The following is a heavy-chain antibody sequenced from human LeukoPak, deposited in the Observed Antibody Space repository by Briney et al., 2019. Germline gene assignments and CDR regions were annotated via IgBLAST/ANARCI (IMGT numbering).Heavy chain of an antibody. J-gene: IGHJ6*02. Sequence: SETLSLTCTVSAGSISSYYWSWIRQPAGKGLEWIGRIYTSGSTNYNPSLKSRVTMSVDTSKNQFSLKLSSVTAADTAVYYCAREEGSGSLYYYYGMDVWGQGTTVTVSS. CDR3: AREEGSGSLYYYYGMDV. CDR2: IYTSGST. CDR1: AGSISSYY. V-gene: IGHV4-4*07. D-gene: IGHD3-10*01.